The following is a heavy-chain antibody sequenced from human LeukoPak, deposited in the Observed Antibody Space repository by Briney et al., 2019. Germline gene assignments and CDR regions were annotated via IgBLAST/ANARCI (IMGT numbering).Heavy chain of an antibody. J-gene: IGHJ4*02. CDR1: GFTFSSYS. D-gene: IGHD3-22*01. Sequence: PGGSLRLSCAASGFTFSSYSMNWVRQAPGKGLEWVSSISSSSSYIYYADSVKGRFTISRDNAKNSLYLQMNSLRAEDTAVYYCAKDQYYYDSSGYPPDYWGQGTLVTVSS. CDR2: ISSSSSYI. V-gene: IGHV3-21*01. CDR3: AKDQYYYDSSGYPPDY.